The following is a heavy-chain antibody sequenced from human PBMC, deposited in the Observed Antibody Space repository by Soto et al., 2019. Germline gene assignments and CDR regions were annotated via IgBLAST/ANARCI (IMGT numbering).Heavy chain of an antibody. CDR2: IYYSEST. CDR1: GGSISRGDYY. V-gene: IGHV4-30-4*01. CDR3: ARDRTPFGVDV. J-gene: IGHJ6*02. Sequence: PSGTLSRTCTVSGGSISRGDYYWSGIRQHPGKGLEGIRYIYYSESTYYNPSLKSRVTISVDTSKNQFSLKLSSVTAADTALYYCARDRTPFGVDVWGQGTTVTVSS. D-gene: IGHD3-3*01.